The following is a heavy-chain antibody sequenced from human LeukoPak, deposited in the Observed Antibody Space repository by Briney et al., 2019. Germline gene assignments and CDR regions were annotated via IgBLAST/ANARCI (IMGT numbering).Heavy chain of an antibody. CDR1: GGSISSYY. CDR2: IYYSGST. V-gene: IGHV4-59*08. J-gene: IGHJ4*02. CDR3: ARLGRTYSYGSNFDY. Sequence: SETLSLTCTVSGGSISSYYWSWIRQPSGKGMEWIGYIYYSGSTNYNPSLKSRVTISVDTSKNQFSLKLSSVTAADTAVYYCARLGRTYSYGSNFDYWGQGTLVTVSS. D-gene: IGHD5-18*01.